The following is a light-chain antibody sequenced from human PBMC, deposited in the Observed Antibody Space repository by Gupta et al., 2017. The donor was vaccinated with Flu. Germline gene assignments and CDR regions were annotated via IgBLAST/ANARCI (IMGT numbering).Light chain of an antibody. V-gene: IGKV4-1*01. J-gene: IGKJ2*01. CDR1: QHVLYSSNSKNY. Sequence: SLRERATIKCKSSQHVLYSSNSKNYLAWYQQKPGQPPKLLIYWASTRESGVPDRFSGSGSGTDFTLTISSLRAEDVAVYYCQQYYSTPYTFGQGTKLEIK. CDR2: WAS. CDR3: QQYYSTPYT.